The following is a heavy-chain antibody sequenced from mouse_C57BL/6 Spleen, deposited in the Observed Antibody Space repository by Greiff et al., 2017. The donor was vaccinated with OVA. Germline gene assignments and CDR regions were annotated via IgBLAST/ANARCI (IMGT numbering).Heavy chain of an antibody. CDR1: GFTFSSYA. Sequence: EVQGVESGGGLVKPGGSLKLSCAASGFTFSSYAMSWVRQTPEKRLEWVATISAGGSYTHYPDNVKGRFTISRDNAKNNLYLQMSHLKSEDTAMYYCARRDYYGSSPYFDYWGKGTTLTVSS. J-gene: IGHJ2*01. CDR2: ISAGGSYT. V-gene: IGHV5-4*01. D-gene: IGHD1-1*01. CDR3: ARRDYYGSSPYFDY.